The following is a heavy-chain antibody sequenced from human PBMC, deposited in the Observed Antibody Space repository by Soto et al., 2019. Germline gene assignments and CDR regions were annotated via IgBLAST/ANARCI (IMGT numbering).Heavy chain of an antibody. CDR1: GASISSYY. CDR3: VKDSKYSSGWD. CDR2: IYVSGIL. D-gene: IGHD6-19*01. J-gene: IGHJ4*02. Sequence: SETLSLTCSVSGASISSYYWSWIRQPAGKGLEWIGRIYVSGILNYNPSLKSRVTMSGDTSKNQFSLKLSSVTAAVTAVYFCVKDSKYSSGWDWGQGALVTVSS. V-gene: IGHV4-4*07.